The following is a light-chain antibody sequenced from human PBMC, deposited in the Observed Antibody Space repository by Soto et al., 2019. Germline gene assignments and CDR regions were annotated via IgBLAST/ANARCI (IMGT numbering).Light chain of an antibody. V-gene: IGKV3-11*01. J-gene: IGKJ5*01. CDR3: QQRSNWPIT. CDR2: DAS. Sequence: QSVSPGERATLSCRASQSVGSNLAWYQQKPGQAPRLLIYDASNRATGIPARFSGSGSGTDFTLTISSLEPEDFAVYYCQQRSNWPITFGQGTRLEIK. CDR1: QSVGSN.